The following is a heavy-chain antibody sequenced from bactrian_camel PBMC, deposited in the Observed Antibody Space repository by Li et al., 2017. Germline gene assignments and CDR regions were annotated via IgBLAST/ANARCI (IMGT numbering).Heavy chain of an antibody. Sequence: HVQLVESGGGLVQPGGSLRLSCVASGFTFSDHSMNWVRQAPGKEREGLATFHSDSGTTTYADSVKGRFTISRDNAKSTLYLQMNMLKTEDTAVYYCAIDWYHYGSGPLNDWGQGTQVTVS. J-gene: IGHJ4*01. CDR1: GFTFSDHS. V-gene: IGHV3S1*01. CDR3: AIDWYHYGSGPLND. CDR2: FHSDSGTT. D-gene: IGHD5*01.